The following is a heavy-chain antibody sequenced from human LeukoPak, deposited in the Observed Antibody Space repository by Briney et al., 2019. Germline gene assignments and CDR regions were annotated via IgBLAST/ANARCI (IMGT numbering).Heavy chain of an antibody. V-gene: IGHV3-53*01. CDR2: VSSGGST. J-gene: IGHJ1*01. CDR3: ATLSDF. Sequence: GGSLRLSCAASGFTVSSNYMTWVRQAPGKGLEWVSVVSSGGSTYYADSVKGRFTISRDNSMNTLFLQMKSLRAEDTAVYYCATLSDFWGQGTLVTVSS. D-gene: IGHD3-16*01. CDR1: GFTVSSNY.